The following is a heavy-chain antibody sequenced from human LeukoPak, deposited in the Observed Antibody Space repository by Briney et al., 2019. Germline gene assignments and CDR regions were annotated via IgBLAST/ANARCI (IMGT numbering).Heavy chain of an antibody. CDR3: AREIGGGWHYYFDY. J-gene: IGHJ4*02. D-gene: IGHD6-19*01. CDR2: IIPIFGTA. CDR1: GYTFTSYD. V-gene: IGHV1-69*13. Sequence: SVKVSCKASGYTFTSYDISWVRQAPGQGLEWMGGIIPIFGTANYAQKFQGRVTITADESTSTAYMELSSLRSEDTAVYYCAREIGGGWHYYFDYWGQGTLVTVSS.